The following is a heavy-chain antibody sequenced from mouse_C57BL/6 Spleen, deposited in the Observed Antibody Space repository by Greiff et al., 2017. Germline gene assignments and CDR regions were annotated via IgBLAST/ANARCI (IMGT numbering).Heavy chain of an antibody. CDR1: GYSITSGYY. J-gene: IGHJ3*01. CDR2: ISYDGSN. D-gene: IGHD4-1*01. V-gene: IGHV3-6*01. CDR3: AGSWDGVFAY. Sequence: EVKLLESGPGLVKPSQSLSLTCSVTGYSITSGYYWNWIRQFPGNKLEWMGYISYDGSNNYNPSLKNRISITRDTSKNQFFLKLNSVTTEDTATYYCAGSWDGVFAYWGQGTLVTVSA.